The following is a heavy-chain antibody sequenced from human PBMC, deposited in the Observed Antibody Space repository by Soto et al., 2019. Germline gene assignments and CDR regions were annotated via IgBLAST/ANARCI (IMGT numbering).Heavy chain of an antibody. CDR3: ARVGSYHSTAFDI. D-gene: IGHD3-10*01. CDR2: IYYSGST. Sequence: QVQLQESGPGLVKPSQTLSLTCTVSGGSISSGGYYWSRISQHPGKGLEWIGNIYYSGSTYYNPSLKSRVTISVDTSKNQFSLKLSSVTAADTAVYYCARVGSYHSTAFDIWGQGTMVTVSS. V-gene: IGHV4-31*03. CDR1: GGSISSGGYY. J-gene: IGHJ3*02.